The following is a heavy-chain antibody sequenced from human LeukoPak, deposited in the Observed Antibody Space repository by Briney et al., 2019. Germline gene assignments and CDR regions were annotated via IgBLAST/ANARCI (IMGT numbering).Heavy chain of an antibody. CDR1: GFTVSSNY. Sequence: GGSLRLSCAASGFTVSSNYMSWVRQAPGKGLEWVSVIYSGGSTYYADSVKGRFTISRDNAKNSLYLQMNSLRAEDTGMYYCARDYTTDTVFRNWGQGTLVTVSS. CDR3: ARDYTTDTVFRN. J-gene: IGHJ4*02. CDR2: IYSGGST. V-gene: IGHV3-53*01. D-gene: IGHD5-18*01.